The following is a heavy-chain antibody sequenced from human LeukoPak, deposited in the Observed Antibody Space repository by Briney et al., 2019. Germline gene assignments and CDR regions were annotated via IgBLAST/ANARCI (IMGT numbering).Heavy chain of an antibody. CDR3: ATRSGYRNFDY. D-gene: IGHD3-22*01. CDR1: GFTFTSYG. Sequence: GASVKVSCKATGFTFTSYGISWVRQAPGQGLEWMGWISAYNGNTNYAQKLQGRVTMTTDTSTSTAYMELRSLRSDDTAVYYCATRSGYRNFDYWGQGTLVTVSS. CDR2: ISAYNGNT. V-gene: IGHV1-18*01. J-gene: IGHJ4*02.